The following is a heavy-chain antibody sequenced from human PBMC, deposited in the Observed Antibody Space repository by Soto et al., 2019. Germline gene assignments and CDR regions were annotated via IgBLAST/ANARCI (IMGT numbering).Heavy chain of an antibody. CDR3: ARDRFGYGMDV. V-gene: IGHV3-33*01. CDR1: GFTFSSYG. J-gene: IGHJ6*02. D-gene: IGHD3-10*01. Sequence: QVQLVESGGGVVQPGRSLRLSCAASGFTFSSYGMHWVRQAPGKGLEWVAVIWYDGSNKYYADSVKGRFTISRDNSENTLYLQMNSLRAEDTAVYYCARDRFGYGMDVWGQGTTVTVSS. CDR2: IWYDGSNK.